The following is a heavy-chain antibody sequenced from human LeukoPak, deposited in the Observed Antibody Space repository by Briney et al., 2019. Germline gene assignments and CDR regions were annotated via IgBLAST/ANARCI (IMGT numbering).Heavy chain of an antibody. D-gene: IGHD4-17*01. CDR3: ARHRLLTTALDY. J-gene: IGHJ4*02. Sequence: GESLQISCTGSGYSFASYWIGCVRAMPGKVLGGTWIVYPSSSDTRYSPSFQGQVTISADKSINTADLQWSSLKASDTAVYYCARHRLLTTALDYWGQGTQVTVSS. CDR1: GYSFASYW. V-gene: IGHV5-51*01. CDR2: VYPSSSDT.